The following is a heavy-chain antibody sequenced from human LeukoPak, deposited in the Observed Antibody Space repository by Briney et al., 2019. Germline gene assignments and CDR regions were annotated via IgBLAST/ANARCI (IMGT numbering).Heavy chain of an antibody. J-gene: IGHJ3*02. V-gene: IGHV3-9*03. D-gene: IGHD5-12*01. CDR3: AKALYSGYDNDAFDI. CDR2: ISWNSGSI. Sequence: GGSLRLSCAASGFTFDDYAMHWVRQAPGKGLEWVSGISWNSGSIGYADSVKGRFTISRDNAKNSLYLQMNSLRAEDMALYYCAKALYSGYDNDAFDIWGQGTMVTVSS. CDR1: GFTFDDYA.